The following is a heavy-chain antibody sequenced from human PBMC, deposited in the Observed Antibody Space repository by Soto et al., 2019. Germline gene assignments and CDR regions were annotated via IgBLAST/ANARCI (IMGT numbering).Heavy chain of an antibody. V-gene: IGHV4-31*03. CDR1: GGSISSGDYY. D-gene: IGHD2-21*02. CDR2: RSYSGST. Sequence: PSETLSLTCTVSGGSISSGDYYWSWVRQHPGKGLEWIGYRSYSGSTYYNPSLKRRVTIVVDTSRNKCSLRLSSVTAADTAVYYCAREGGLAYCGGDCLYNWFDPWGQGTLVTVSS. CDR3: AREGGLAYCGGDCLYNWFDP. J-gene: IGHJ5*02.